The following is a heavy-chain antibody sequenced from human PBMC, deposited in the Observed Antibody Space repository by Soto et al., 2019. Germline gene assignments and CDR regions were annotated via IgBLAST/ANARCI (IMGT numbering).Heavy chain of an antibody. V-gene: IGHV4-59*08. J-gene: IGHJ6*02. CDR2: IYYSGST. CDR3: ARLSMLRYFDWLDYYYGMDV. Sequence: QVQLQESGPGLVKPSETLSLTCTVSGGSISSYYWSWIRQPPGKGLEWIGYIYYSGSTNYNPSLKSRVTISVDSSQTQFSLKLSSVTASDTAVYYCARLSMLRYFDWLDYYYGMDVWGQGTTVTVSS. CDR1: GGSISSYY. D-gene: IGHD3-9*01.